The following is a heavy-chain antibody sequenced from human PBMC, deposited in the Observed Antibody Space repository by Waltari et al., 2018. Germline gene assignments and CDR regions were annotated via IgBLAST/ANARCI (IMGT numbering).Heavy chain of an antibody. CDR3: ATVWRDATHTQAAAGLFDP. D-gene: IGHD6-13*01. CDR1: GYTLTQLT. J-gene: IGHJ5*02. V-gene: IGHV1-24*01. CDR2: FDPEDGET. Sequence: QVQLVQSGAEVKKPGASVKVSCKVSGYTLTQLTMHWVRPAPGKGHEWMGGFDPEDGETIYAQKFQGRVTMTEDTSTDTAYMELSSLRSEDTAVYYCATVWRDATHTQAAAGLFDPWGQGTLVTVSS.